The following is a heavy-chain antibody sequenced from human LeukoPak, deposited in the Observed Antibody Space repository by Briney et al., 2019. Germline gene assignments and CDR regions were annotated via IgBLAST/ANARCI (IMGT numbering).Heavy chain of an antibody. CDR2: ISGSGGAT. V-gene: IGHV3-23*01. CDR1: GFTFSSYA. Sequence: GGSLRLSCAASGFTFSSYAMNWVRQAPGTGLEWVASISGSGGATYYTDSVTGRFTLSRDNSKNMLYLQINSLRAEDSAVYYCAKDLGSHDSSGYYFDFWGQGTLVTVSS. CDR3: AKDLGSHDSSGYYFDF. J-gene: IGHJ4*02. D-gene: IGHD3-22*01.